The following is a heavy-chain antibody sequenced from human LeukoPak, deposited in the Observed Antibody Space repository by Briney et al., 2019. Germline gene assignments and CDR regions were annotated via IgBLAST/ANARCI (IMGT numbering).Heavy chain of an antibody. CDR2: ISGSDRTT. V-gene: IGHV3-23*01. CDR1: GFTFSRFA. Sequence: PGGSLRLSCEASGFTFSRFAMSWVRRAPGKGLEWVSSISGSDRTTYYADSVKGRFTIPRDNSKNILYLQMNSLRADDTALYYCAKDGNYLDSSGYLIPFDYWGLGTLVTVSS. J-gene: IGHJ4*02. CDR3: AKDGNYLDSSGYLIPFDY. D-gene: IGHD3-22*01.